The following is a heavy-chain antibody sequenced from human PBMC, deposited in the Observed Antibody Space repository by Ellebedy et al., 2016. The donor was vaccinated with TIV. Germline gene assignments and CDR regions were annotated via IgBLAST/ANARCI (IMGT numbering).Heavy chain of an antibody. V-gene: IGHV4-59*01. CDR1: GGSISSYY. Sequence: SETLSLTXTVSGGSISSYYWSWIRQPPGKGLEWIGYIYYSGSTNYNPSLKSRVTISVDTSKNQFSLKLSSVTAADTAVYYCARDQAPQGGYVRAFDIWGQGTMVTVSS. CDR3: ARDQAPQGGYVRAFDI. CDR2: IYYSGST. J-gene: IGHJ3*02. D-gene: IGHD5-12*01.